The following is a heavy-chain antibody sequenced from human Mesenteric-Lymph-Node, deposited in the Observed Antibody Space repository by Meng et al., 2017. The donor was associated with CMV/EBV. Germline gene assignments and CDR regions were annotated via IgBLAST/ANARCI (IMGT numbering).Heavy chain of an antibody. CDR2: IYHSGST. V-gene: IGHV4-4*02. CDR3: ARVSSRDGYNYDY. CDR1: GGSISSSNW. Sequence: AVSGGSISSSNWWSGVRQAPGKGPEWIGEIYHSGSTNYNPSLKSRVTMSVDKSKNRFFLRLNSVTAADTAVYYCARVSSRDGYNYDYWGQGTLVTVSS. J-gene: IGHJ4*02. D-gene: IGHD5-24*01.